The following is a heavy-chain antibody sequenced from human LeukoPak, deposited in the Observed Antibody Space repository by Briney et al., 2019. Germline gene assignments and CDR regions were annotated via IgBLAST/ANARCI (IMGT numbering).Heavy chain of an antibody. V-gene: IGHV4-39*07. CDR3: AREQRGDFWSGYYSGVDAFDI. D-gene: IGHD3-3*01. CDR2: IYYSGNT. CDR1: GGSISSGSYY. Sequence: SETLSLTCTVSGGSISSGSYYWGWIRQPPGKGLEWIGSIYYSGNTYYNPSLKSRVTISVDASNNEFSLKLTSVTAADTAMYYCAREQRGDFWSGYYSGVDAFDIWGQGTMVTVSS. J-gene: IGHJ3*02.